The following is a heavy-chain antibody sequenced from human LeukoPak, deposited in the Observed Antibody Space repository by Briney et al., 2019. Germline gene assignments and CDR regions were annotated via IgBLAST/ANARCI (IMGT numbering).Heavy chain of an antibody. J-gene: IGHJ3*01. D-gene: IGHD6-13*01. CDR1: GSSLRNHI. V-gene: IGHV3-23*01. CDR3: AREGYTSGHAGAFDD. CDR2: LSFIDDSR. Sequence: GGSLRLSCAASGSSLRNHIVTWVRQAPGKGLEWVSSLSFIDDSRYYADSVKGRFTISRDMSKDTLFLQMNSLRGDDTAVYYCAREGYTSGHAGAFDDWGQGTMVTISS.